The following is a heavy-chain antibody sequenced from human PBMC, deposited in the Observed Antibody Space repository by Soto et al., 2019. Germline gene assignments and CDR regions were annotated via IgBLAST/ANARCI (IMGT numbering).Heavy chain of an antibody. J-gene: IGHJ6*02. Sequence: PSETLSLTCSLSGGSINNYSCSWIRQPPEKGLEFIGYIYYSGSTNYSPSLKSRVTISVDTSKNQFSLKLSSVTAADTAVYYCGGGVTTKYYGMDVWGQGTTVTVSS. CDR2: IYYSGST. CDR3: GGGVTTKYYGMDV. V-gene: IGHV4-59*01. D-gene: IGHD4-4*01. CDR1: GGSINNYS.